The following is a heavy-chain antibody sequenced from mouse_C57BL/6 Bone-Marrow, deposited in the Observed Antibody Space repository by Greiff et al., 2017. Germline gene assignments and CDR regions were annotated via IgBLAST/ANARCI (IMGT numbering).Heavy chain of an antibody. CDR3: AIFYYGSWYFDV. J-gene: IGHJ1*03. D-gene: IGHD1-1*01. V-gene: IGHV1-74*01. Sequence: VQLQQSGAELVKPGASVKVSCKASGYPFTSYWMHWVKQRPGQGLEWIGRIHPSDSDTNYNQKFKGKATLTVDKSSSTAYMQLSSLTSEDSAVYYCAIFYYGSWYFDVWGTGTTVTVSS. CDR2: IHPSDSDT. CDR1: GYPFTSYW.